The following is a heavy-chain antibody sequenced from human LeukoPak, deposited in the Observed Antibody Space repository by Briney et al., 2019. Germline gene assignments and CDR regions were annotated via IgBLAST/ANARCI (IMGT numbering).Heavy chain of an antibody. CDR3: ARDQTRRAAFDI. CDR2: ISSSSNYI. J-gene: IGHJ3*02. V-gene: IGHV3-21*01. CDR1: GFTFSSYS. Sequence: GGSLRLSCAASGFTFSSYSMNWVRQAPGKGLEWVSSISSSSNYIYYADSVKGRFTISRDNAKNSLYLQMNSLRAEDTAVYYCARDQTRRAAFDIWGQGTMVTVSS.